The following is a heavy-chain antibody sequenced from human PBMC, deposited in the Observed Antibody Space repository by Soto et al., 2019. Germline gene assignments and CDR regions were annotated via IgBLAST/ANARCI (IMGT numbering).Heavy chain of an antibody. CDR3: ARYIVGATLFDY. D-gene: IGHD1-26*01. J-gene: IGHJ4*02. CDR1: GGSFKSGSYS. V-gene: IGHV4-61*01. Sequence: PSETLSLTCTVSGGSFKSGSYSWSWIRQPPGKGLEWIGYVYYSGSTNYNPSLKSRVTISVDTSKNQFSLKLSSVTAADTAVYYCARYIVGATLFDYWGQGTLVTVSS. CDR2: VYYSGST.